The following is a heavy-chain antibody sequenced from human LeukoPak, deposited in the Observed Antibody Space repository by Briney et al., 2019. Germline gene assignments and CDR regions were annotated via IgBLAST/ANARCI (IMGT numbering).Heavy chain of an antibody. Sequence: GGSLRLSCAASGFTFSSYWKSWVRQAPGKGLEWVANIKQDGSEKYYVDSVKGRFTISRDNAKNSLYLQMNSLRAEDTAVYYCAREIVVVNSFDYWGQGTLVTVSS. CDR1: GFTFSSYW. D-gene: IGHD3-22*01. CDR3: AREIVVVNSFDY. J-gene: IGHJ4*02. V-gene: IGHV3-7*01. CDR2: IKQDGSEK.